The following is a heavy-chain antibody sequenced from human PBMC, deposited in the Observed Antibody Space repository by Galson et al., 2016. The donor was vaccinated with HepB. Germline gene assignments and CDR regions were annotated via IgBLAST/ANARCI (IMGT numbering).Heavy chain of an antibody. V-gene: IGHV3-23*01. D-gene: IGHD6-19*01. CDR2: ISVVDDDT. Sequence: SLRLSCAASGFTFSSYAMSWVRQAFGKGLEWVSAISVVDDDTYYADSVKGRFTISRDNSRTTLYLQMNSLRAEDTALYYCAKDIQQWLVRGNDAFDIWGQGTMVTVSS. CDR3: AKDIQQWLVRGNDAFDI. CDR1: GFTFSSYA. J-gene: IGHJ3*02.